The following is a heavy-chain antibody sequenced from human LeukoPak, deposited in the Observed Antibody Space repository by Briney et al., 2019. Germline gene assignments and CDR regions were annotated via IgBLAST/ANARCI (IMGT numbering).Heavy chain of an antibody. Sequence: ASVKVSCKASGYTFTGYYMHWVRQAPGQGLEWMGWINPNSGGTNYAQKFQGRVTMTRDTSISTAYMELSRLRSDDTAVYYCARLILTGYPYYFDYWGQGTLVTVSS. CDR2: INPNSGGT. CDR3: ARLILTGYPYYFDY. J-gene: IGHJ4*02. CDR1: GYTFTGYY. V-gene: IGHV1-2*02. D-gene: IGHD3-9*01.